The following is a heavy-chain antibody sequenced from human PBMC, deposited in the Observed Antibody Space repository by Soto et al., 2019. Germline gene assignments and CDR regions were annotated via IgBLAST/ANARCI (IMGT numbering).Heavy chain of an antibody. J-gene: IGHJ4*02. D-gene: IGHD5-18*01. CDR3: ARDLPTPYSDGLDY. CDR1: GGSFSGYY. V-gene: IGHV4-34*01. CDR2: INHSGST. Sequence: QVQLQQWGAGLLKPSETLSLTCAVYGGSFSGYYWSWIRQPPGKGLEWIGEINHSGSTNYNPSLKSRVTISVDASKIQFSLKLSSVTAADTAVYYCARDLPTPYSDGLDYWGQGALVTVSS.